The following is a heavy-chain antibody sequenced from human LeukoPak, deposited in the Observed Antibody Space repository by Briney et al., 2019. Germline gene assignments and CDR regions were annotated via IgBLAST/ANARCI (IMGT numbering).Heavy chain of an antibody. J-gene: IGHJ3*02. CDR1: GGSISSSSYY. V-gene: IGHV4-39*07. Sequence: PSETLSLTCTVSGGSISSSSYYWGWIRQPPGKGLEWIGSIYTSGSTNYNPSLKSRVTISVDTSKNQFSLKLSSVTAADTAVYYCARIDDAYRGYSYGYHAFDIWGQGTMVTVSS. D-gene: IGHD5-18*01. CDR2: IYTSGST. CDR3: ARIDDAYRGYSYGYHAFDI.